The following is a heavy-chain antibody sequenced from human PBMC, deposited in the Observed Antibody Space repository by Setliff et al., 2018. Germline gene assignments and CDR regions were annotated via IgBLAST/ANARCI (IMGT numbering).Heavy chain of an antibody. CDR3: ARVRLVATTNYYYYYYMDV. D-gene: IGHD5-12*01. CDR1: GYTLTELS. V-gene: IGHV1-24*01. J-gene: IGHJ6*03. CDR2: FDPEDGET. Sequence: ASVKVSCKVSGYTLTELSMHWVRQAPGKGLEWMGGFDPEDGETIYAQKFQGRVTMTEDTSTDTAYMGLSSLRSEDTAVYYCARVRLVATTNYYYYYYMDVWGKGTTVTVSS.